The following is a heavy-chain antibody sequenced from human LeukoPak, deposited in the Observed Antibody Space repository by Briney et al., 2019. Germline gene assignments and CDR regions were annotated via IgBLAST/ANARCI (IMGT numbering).Heavy chain of an antibody. D-gene: IGHD3-9*01. CDR1: GYTFTSYG. J-gene: IGHJ6*02. CDR2: ISAYNGNT. Sequence: ASVKLSCKASGYTFTSYGISWVRQAPGQGLEWMGWISAYNGNTNYAQKLQGRVTMTTDTSTSTAYMELRSLRSDDTAVYYCAREGTYYDILTGYHLWLNYYYYGMDVWGQGTTVTVSS. V-gene: IGHV1-18*01. CDR3: AREGTYYDILTGYHLWLNYYYYGMDV.